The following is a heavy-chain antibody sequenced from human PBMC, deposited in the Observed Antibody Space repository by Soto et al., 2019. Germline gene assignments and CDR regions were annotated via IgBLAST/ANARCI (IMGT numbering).Heavy chain of an antibody. D-gene: IGHD1-26*01. CDR1: GFTFSSYS. Sequence: AGGSLRLSCAASGFTFSSYSMNWVRQAPGKGLEWVSSISSSSSYIYYADSVKGRFTISRDNAKNSLYLQMNSLRAEDTAVYYCASLKVTVGAIVGAFDIWGQGTMVTVSS. CDR2: ISSSSSYI. J-gene: IGHJ3*02. CDR3: ASLKVTVGAIVGAFDI. V-gene: IGHV3-21*01.